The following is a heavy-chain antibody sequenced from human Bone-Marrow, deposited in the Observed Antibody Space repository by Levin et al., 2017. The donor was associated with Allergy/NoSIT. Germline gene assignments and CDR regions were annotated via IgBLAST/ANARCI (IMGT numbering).Heavy chain of an antibody. D-gene: IGHD1-26*01. V-gene: IGHV4-59*01. CDR2: IYYSGTT. Sequence: SETLSLTCTVSGGSISSYYWSWIRQPPGKRLEYIGYIYYSGTTNYNASSGSRLPISVDPSKNQFSLKLSSVTAADAAVYYCARGPNNWDYWGQGTLVTVSS. J-gene: IGHJ4*02. CDR3: ARGPNNWDY. CDR1: GGSISSYY.